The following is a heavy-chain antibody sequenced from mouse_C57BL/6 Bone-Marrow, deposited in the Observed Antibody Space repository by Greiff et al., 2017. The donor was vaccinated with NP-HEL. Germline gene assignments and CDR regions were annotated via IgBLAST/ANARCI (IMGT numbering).Heavy chain of an antibody. CDR3: AREDYGYDGGVYAMDY. CDR2: IDPSDSYT. Sequence: QVQLQQPGAELVRPGTSVKLSCKASGYTFTSYWMHWVKQRPGQGLEWIGVIDPSDSYTNYNQKFKGKATLTVDTSSSTAYMQLSSLTSEDSAVYYCAREDYGYDGGVYAMDYWGQGTSVTVSS. V-gene: IGHV1-59*01. D-gene: IGHD2-2*01. J-gene: IGHJ4*01. CDR1: GYTFTSYW.